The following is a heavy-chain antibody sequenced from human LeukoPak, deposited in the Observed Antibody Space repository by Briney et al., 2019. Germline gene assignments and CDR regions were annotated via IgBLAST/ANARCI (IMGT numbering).Heavy chain of an antibody. CDR2: IYYSGST. J-gene: IGHJ4*02. CDR3: ASRGGIVGGY. CDR1: GGPISSSSYY. V-gene: IGHV4-39*01. Sequence: SETLSLTCTVSGGPISSSSYYWGWIRQPPGKGLEWIGSIYYSGSTYYNPSLKSRVTISVDTSKNQFSLKLSSVTAADTAVYYCASRGGIVGGYWGQGTLVTVSS. D-gene: IGHD3-22*01.